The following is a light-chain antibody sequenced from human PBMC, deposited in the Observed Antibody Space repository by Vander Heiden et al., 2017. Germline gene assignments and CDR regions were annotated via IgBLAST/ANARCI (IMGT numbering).Light chain of an antibody. V-gene: IGKV3-20*01. CDR1: QSVSSSC. CDR2: GAS. Sequence: DIVLTQSPATLSLSPGDRATISCRASQSVSSSCLAWYQQKPGQAPRLLIYGASSRATGIPDRFSGSGSGTDFTLTISRLQPDDFAAYYCQQYGSYPSTFGQGTKLEIK. CDR3: QQYGSYPST. J-gene: IGKJ2*01.